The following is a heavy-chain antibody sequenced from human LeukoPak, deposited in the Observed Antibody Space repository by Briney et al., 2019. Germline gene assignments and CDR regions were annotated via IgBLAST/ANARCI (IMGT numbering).Heavy chain of an antibody. Sequence: SETLSLTCAVYGGSFSGYYWSWTRQPPGKGLERIGEINHSGSTNYDPSLKSRVTISVDTSKNQFSLKLSSVTAADTAVYYCARVIGWYVFGGDAFDIWGQGTMVTVSS. V-gene: IGHV4-34*01. CDR1: GGSFSGYY. CDR3: ARVIGWYVFGGDAFDI. CDR2: INHSGST. D-gene: IGHD6-19*01. J-gene: IGHJ3*02.